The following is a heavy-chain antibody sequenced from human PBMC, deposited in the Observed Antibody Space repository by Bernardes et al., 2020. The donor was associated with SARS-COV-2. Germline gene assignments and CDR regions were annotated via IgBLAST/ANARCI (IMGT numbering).Heavy chain of an antibody. CDR2: LSYGGNT. Sequence: SETLSLTCSVSGDSINSASYRWGWIRQAPGKGLEWIGSLSYGGNTYYTPSLRSRVTISVDTSKNQFSLKLSSVTAADTAVYYCARGDGYNGGALVYYYYGMDVWGQGTTVTVSS. CDR1: GDSINSASYR. D-gene: IGHD5-12*01. V-gene: IGHV4-39*07. CDR3: ARGDGYNGGALVYYYYGMDV. J-gene: IGHJ6*02.